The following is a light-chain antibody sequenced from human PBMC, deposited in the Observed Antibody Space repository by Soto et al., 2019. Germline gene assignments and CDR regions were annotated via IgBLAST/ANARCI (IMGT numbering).Light chain of an antibody. J-gene: IGKJ5*01. CDR3: QQYGSSPIT. CDR1: QSISDT. V-gene: IGKV3-20*01. CDR2: GAS. Sequence: ETVMTQSPATLSVSPGGRATLSCRASQSISDTLAWYQQKPGQAPRLLIYGASSRATGIPDRFSGSGSGTDFTLTISRLEPEDFAVYYCQQYGSSPITFGQGTRLEIK.